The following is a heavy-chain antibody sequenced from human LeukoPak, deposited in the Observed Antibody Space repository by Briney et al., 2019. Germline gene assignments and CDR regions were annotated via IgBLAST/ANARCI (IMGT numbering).Heavy chain of an antibody. V-gene: IGHV4-4*07. D-gene: IGHD3-9*01. CDR3: ARAGLRYFDWSFDY. J-gene: IGHJ4*02. CDR2: IYTSGST. Sequence: PSETLSLTCTVSGDSISSYYWSWIRQPAGKGLEWIGRIYTSGSTNYNPSLKSRVTMSVDTSKNQFSLKLSSVTAADTAVYYCARAGLRYFDWSFDYWGQGTLVTVSS. CDR1: GDSISSYY.